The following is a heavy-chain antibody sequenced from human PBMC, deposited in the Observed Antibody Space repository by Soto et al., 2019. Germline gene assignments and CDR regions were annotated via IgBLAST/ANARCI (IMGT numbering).Heavy chain of an antibody. CDR1: EGYIGSGNYF. V-gene: IGHV4-30-4*01. CDR2: IYYSGTT. J-gene: IGHJ4*02. Sequence: TSETLSLTCNVTEGYIGSGNYFWSWIRQPPGKGLEWIGHIYYSGTTFYNPSLKSRVTISVDASKDQFSLKLTSVTAADTAIYYCVSRQQQGALVESWGQGTLVTVSS. CDR3: VSRQQQGALVES. D-gene: IGHD6-13*01.